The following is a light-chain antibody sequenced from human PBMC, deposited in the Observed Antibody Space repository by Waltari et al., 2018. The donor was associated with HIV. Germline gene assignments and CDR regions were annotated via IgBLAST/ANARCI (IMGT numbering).Light chain of an antibody. CDR3: QQPNTYPPT. V-gene: IGKV1-12*01. J-gene: IGKJ1*01. CDR2: GAS. Sequence: DIHMTQSPSSISASVGDSVTITCRASQDIRTNLAWYQFKVGRAPRLLIYGASSLSTGVPSRFRGSGSGTDFTLTITSLQPEDFATFYCQQPNTYPPTFGQGTKVEIK. CDR1: QDIRTN.